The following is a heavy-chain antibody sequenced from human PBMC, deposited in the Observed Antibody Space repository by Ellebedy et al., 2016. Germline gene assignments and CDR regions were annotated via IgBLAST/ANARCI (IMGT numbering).Heavy chain of an antibody. D-gene: IGHD3-9*01. CDR3: ARQGFYDVLTTYYHTDY. J-gene: IGHJ4*02. V-gene: IGHV4-59*08. CDR2: IYSSGNT. CDR1: GGSISGYY. Sequence: SETLSLTCTVSGGSISGYYWTWIRQPPGKGLEWIGYIYSSGNTNYNPSLESRVAMSVDTSQNQLSLRLNSVTAADTAVYYCARQGFYDVLTTYYHTDYWGQGALVTVSA.